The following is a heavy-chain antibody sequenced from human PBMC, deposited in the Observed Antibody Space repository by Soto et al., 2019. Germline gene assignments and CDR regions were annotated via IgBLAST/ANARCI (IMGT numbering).Heavy chain of an antibody. Sequence: GGSLRLSCAASGFTFDDYAMHWVRQAPGKGLEWVSGISWNSGSIGYADSVKGRFTISRDNAKNSLYLQMNSLRAEDTALYYCAKDSEIAVAGLFDYWGQGTLVTVSS. V-gene: IGHV3-9*01. CDR2: ISWNSGSI. D-gene: IGHD6-19*01. CDR3: AKDSEIAVAGLFDY. CDR1: GFTFDDYA. J-gene: IGHJ4*02.